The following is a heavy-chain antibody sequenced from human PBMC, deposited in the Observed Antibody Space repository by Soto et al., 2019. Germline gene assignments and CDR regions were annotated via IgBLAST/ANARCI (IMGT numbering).Heavy chain of an antibody. Sequence: QVQLVQSGAEVKKPGASVKVSCKASGYTFTSYDINGVRQATGPGLEWMGWMNPNSGNTGYAQKFQGRVTMTRNTSLSTAYMELSSLRSEDTAVYSWARTLYGDTVGYWGQGTLVNVSA. CDR3: ARTLYGDTVGY. D-gene: IGHD4-17*01. CDR1: GYTFTSYD. J-gene: IGHJ4*02. V-gene: IGHV1-8*01. CDR2: MNPNSGNT.